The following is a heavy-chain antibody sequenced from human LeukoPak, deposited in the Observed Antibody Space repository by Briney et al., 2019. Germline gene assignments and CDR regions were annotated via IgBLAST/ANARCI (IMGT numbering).Heavy chain of an antibody. CDR3: ARAYTYGIFDY. J-gene: IGHJ4*02. CDR2: INPNSGGT. Sequence: ASVKVSCKASGYTFTGYYTHWVRQAPGQGLEWMGWINPNSGGTNYAQKFQGRVTMTRDTSISTAHMELSSLRSDDTAVYYCARAYTYGIFDYWGQGTLVTVSS. CDR1: GYTFTGYY. V-gene: IGHV1-2*02. D-gene: IGHD5-18*01.